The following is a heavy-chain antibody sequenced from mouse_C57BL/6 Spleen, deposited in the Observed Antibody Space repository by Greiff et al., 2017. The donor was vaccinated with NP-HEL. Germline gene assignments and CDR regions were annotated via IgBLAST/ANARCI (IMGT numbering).Heavy chain of an antibody. CDR1: GYTFTSYW. V-gene: IGHV1-55*01. Sequence: QVQLQQPGAELVKPGASVKMSCKASGYTFTSYWITWVKQRPGQGLEWIGDIYPGSGSTNYNEKFKSKATLTVDTSSSTAYMQLSSLTSEDSAVYYCAREWIYYDYPWFAYWGQGTLVTVSA. CDR2: IYPGSGST. D-gene: IGHD2-4*01. CDR3: AREWIYYDYPWFAY. J-gene: IGHJ3*01.